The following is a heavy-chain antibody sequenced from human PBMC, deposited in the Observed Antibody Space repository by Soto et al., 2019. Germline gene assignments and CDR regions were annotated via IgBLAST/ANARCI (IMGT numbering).Heavy chain of an antibody. CDR2: ISYSGST. D-gene: IGHD1-26*01. Sequence: SETLSLTCTVPGGSIISDYWSWIRQPPGKGLEWIGYISYSGSTNYNPSLKSLVTISVDTSKNQFSLKLSSVTAADTAVYYCARVLSGSSLFDYWGQGTLVTVSS. CDR1: GGSIISDY. CDR3: ARVLSGSSLFDY. J-gene: IGHJ4*02. V-gene: IGHV4-59*01.